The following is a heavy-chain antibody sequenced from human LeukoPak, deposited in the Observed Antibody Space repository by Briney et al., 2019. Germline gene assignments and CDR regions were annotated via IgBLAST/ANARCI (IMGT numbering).Heavy chain of an antibody. CDR3: VGGGAYSSSWYEGLGDYFDY. D-gene: IGHD6-13*01. CDR1: GFTFSSYW. CDR2: IKQDGSEK. V-gene: IGHV3-7*01. J-gene: IGHJ4*02. Sequence: PGGSLRLSCAASGFTFSSYWMSWVRQAPGKGLEWVANIKQDGSEKYYVDSVKGRFTISRDNAKNSLYLQMNSLRAEDTAVYYCVGGGAYSSSWYEGLGDYFDYWGQGTLVTVSS.